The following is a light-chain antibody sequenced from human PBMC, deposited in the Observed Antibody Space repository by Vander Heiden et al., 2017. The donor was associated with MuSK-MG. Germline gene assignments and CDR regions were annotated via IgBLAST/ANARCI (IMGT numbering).Light chain of an antibody. CDR2: LGS. Sequence: DIVMTQSPLSLPVTPGEPASISCRSSQSLLHSNGYNYLDWYLQKPGQSPQLLIYLGSNRASGVPDRFSGSGSGTDFTLKISRVEAEDGVVYYCMHAFGHGTKVDIK. J-gene: IGKJ3*01. CDR3: MHA. V-gene: IGKV2-28*01. CDR1: QSLLHSNGYNY.